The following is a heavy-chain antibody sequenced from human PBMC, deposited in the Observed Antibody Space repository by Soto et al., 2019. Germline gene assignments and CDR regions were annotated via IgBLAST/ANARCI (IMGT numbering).Heavy chain of an antibody. CDR1: GDSVTSNSAA. J-gene: IGHJ4*02. V-gene: IGHV6-1*01. CDR3: AREDSRSSGRLQFDY. Sequence: SQTLSLTCAISGDSVTSNSAAWNWIRQSPSRGLEWLGRTYYRSKWYNDYPVSEKSRITINPNTSKKQFSLQLNTVTPEDTAVYYCAREDSRSSGRLQFDYWGQGTLVTVSS. CDR2: TYYRSKWYN. D-gene: IGHD6-19*01.